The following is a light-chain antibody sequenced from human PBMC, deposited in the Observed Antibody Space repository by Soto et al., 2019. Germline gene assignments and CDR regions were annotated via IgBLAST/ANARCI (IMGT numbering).Light chain of an antibody. J-gene: IGLJ2*01. CDR2: EVS. CDR3: SSYTSSSTLEV. CDR1: SSDVGGYNY. V-gene: IGLV2-14*01. Sequence: QSALTQPASVSGSPGQSITISCTGTSSDVGGYNYVSWYQQHPGKAPKLMIYEVSNRPSGVSNRFSGSKSGNTAPLTISGLQAEDEAGYYCSSYTSSSTLEVFGGGTKLTVL.